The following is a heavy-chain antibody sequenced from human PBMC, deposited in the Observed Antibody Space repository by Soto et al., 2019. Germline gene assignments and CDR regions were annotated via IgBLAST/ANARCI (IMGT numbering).Heavy chain of an antibody. Sequence: QIQLVQSGAEVKKPGASVRVSCETSGYTFVSYGISWVRQAPGQGLEWMGWISPYNGNTNYAEKFKDRVTLTTDTSTDAAFLALRRLTSADTAVYFCARDQYYFDSSGYYDFWGQGTLVSVSS. CDR1: GYTFVSYG. CDR2: ISPYNGNT. J-gene: IGHJ4*02. V-gene: IGHV1-18*04. CDR3: ARDQYYFDSSGYYDF. D-gene: IGHD3-22*01.